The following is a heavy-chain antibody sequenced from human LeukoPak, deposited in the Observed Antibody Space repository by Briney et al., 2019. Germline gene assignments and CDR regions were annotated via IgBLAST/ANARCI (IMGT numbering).Heavy chain of an antibody. CDR1: GGSISSSSYY. CDR3: ARDLATTVRGPFDY. Sequence: SETLSLTCTVSGGSISSSSYYWGWIRQPPGKGLEWIGSIYYSGSTNYNPSLKSRVTISVDNSKNQFSLRLSSVTAADTAMYYCARDLATTVRGPFDYWGQGTLVTVSS. J-gene: IGHJ4*02. V-gene: IGHV4-39*07. D-gene: IGHD1-1*01. CDR2: IYYSGST.